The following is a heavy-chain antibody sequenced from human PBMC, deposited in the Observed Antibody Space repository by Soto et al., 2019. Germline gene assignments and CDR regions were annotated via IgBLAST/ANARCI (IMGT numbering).Heavy chain of an antibody. CDR2: IYYSGST. D-gene: IGHD2-15*01. V-gene: IGHV4-39*01. CDR1: GGSIISRSYY. J-gene: IGHJ5*02. Sequence: KTSETLSLACTVSGGSIISRSYYFFCIRQPPWNGLEWIGSIYYSGSTYYNPSLKSRVTISVDTSKNQFSLKLSSVTAADTAVYYCARHRLGYCSGGSCYPNWFDPWGQGTLVTVSS. CDR3: ARHRLGYCSGGSCYPNWFDP.